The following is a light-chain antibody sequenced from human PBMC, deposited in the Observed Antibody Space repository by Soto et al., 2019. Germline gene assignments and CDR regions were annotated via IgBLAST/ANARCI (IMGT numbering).Light chain of an antibody. CDR1: ESISTY. V-gene: IGKV3-11*01. CDR2: DAS. CDR3: QHRNNWPHT. Sequence: IVLTQSPATLSVSPGERATLSCRASESISTYLAWYQQKPGQAPKLLIYDASNRATGIPARFSGSGSGTDITLTISSLEPEDLAVYYCQHRNNWPHTCGGGTKVEIK. J-gene: IGKJ4*01.